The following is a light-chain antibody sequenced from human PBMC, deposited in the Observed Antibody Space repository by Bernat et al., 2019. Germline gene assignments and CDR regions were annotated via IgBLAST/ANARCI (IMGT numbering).Light chain of an antibody. CDR1: ALPKQY. CDR2: KDS. Sequence: SYELTQPPSVPVSPGQTARITCSGDALPKQYAYWYQQKPGQAPVLVIYKDSERPSGMPERFSGSSSGTTVTLTISGVQAEDEADYYCQSADSSGTYVFGTGTKGTVL. CDR3: QSADSSGTYV. J-gene: IGLJ1*01. V-gene: IGLV3-25*02.